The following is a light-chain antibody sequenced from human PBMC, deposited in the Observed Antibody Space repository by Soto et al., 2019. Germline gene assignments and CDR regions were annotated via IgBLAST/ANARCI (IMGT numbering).Light chain of an antibody. V-gene: IGLV2-23*01. J-gene: IGLJ2*01. CDR1: SSDVGSYNL. CDR2: EGS. Sequence: QSALTQPASVSGSPGQSITISCTGTSSDVGSYNLVSWYQQHPGKAPKLMIYEGSKRPSGVSNRFSGSKSGNTASLTISGLQAEDEADYYCCLYAGSSTRRVFGGGTKLTVL. CDR3: CLYAGSSTRRV.